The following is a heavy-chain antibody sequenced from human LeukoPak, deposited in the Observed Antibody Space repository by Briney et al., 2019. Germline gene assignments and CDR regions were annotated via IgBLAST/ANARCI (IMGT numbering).Heavy chain of an antibody. CDR1: GFTFSDYY. V-gene: IGHV3-23*01. CDR2: ISGSGGST. Sequence: GGSLRLSCADSGFTFSDYYMSWIRQAPGKGLEWVSAISGSGGSTYYADSVKGRFTISRDNSKNTLYLQMNSLRAEDTAVYYCAKDWLWFGELLFLYYFDYWGQGTLVTVSS. J-gene: IGHJ4*02. CDR3: AKDWLWFGELLFLYYFDY. D-gene: IGHD3-10*01.